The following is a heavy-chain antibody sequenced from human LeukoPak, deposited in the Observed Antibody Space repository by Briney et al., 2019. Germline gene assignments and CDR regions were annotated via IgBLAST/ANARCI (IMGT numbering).Heavy chain of an antibody. CDR2: ISAYNGNT. CDR1: GYTFTSYG. V-gene: IGHV1-18*01. J-gene: IGHJ4*02. D-gene: IGHD3-22*01. CDR3: ARAPDYYDSSRDVDY. Sequence: GASVKVSCKASGYTFTSYGISWVRQAPGQGLEWMGWISAYNGNTNYAQKLQGRVTMTTDTSTSTAYMELRSLRSDDTAVYYCARAPDYYDSSRDVDYWGQGTLVTASS.